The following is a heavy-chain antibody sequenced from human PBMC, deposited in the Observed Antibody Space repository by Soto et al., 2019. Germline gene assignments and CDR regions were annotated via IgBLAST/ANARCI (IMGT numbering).Heavy chain of an antibody. V-gene: IGHV4-59*01. CDR2: IFYSDNT. Sequence: PSETLSLTCPVSGGSISTYYLIWVRQSPGKGLEWLGYIFYSDNTNYNPSLESRLSISVDTSKNQISLTLNSVTAADTAVYYCARAGETYYDFWSGFSPIDYWGPGTLVTVSS. J-gene: IGHJ4*02. D-gene: IGHD3-3*01. CDR1: GGSISTYY. CDR3: ARAGETYYDFWSGFSPIDY.